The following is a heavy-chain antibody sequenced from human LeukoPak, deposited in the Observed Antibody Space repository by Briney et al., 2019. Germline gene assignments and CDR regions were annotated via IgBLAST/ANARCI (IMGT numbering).Heavy chain of an antibody. Sequence: ASVKVSCKASGYTFTSYAMNWVRQAPGQGLEWMGWINTNTGNPTYAQGFIGRFVFSLDTSVSTAYLQISSLKAEDTAVYYCASDLPDITTLDAFDIWGQGTMVTVSS. D-gene: IGHD3-22*01. J-gene: IGHJ3*02. CDR1: GYTFTSYA. V-gene: IGHV7-4-1*02. CDR3: ASDLPDITTLDAFDI. CDR2: INTNTGNP.